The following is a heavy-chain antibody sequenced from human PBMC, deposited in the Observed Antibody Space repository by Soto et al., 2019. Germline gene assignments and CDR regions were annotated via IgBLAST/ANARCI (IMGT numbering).Heavy chain of an antibody. CDR2: IYWADEK. J-gene: IGHJ4*02. D-gene: IGHD3-10*01. CDR1: GFSLSTSGVG. CDR3: AHRAYFDSRKQFGY. V-gene: IGHV2-5*02. Sequence: QITLKESGPTLVKPTQTLTLTCTFSGFSLSTSGVGVGWIRQPPGKALEWLAIIYWADEKRYSPSLKTSLTVTNDTSKIHVVLTMTNVDPVDTATYYCAHRAYFDSRKQFGYWGRGTLVSVSS.